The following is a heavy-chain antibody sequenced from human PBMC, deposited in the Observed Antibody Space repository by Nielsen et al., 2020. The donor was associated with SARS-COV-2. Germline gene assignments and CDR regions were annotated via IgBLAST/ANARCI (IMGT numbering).Heavy chain of an antibody. CDR2: IYPGDSDT. V-gene: IGHV5-51*01. D-gene: IGHD6-13*01. Sequence: GESLKISCKGSGYSFTSYWIGWVRQMPGKDLEWMGIIYPGDSDTRYSPSFQGQVTISADKSISTAYLQWSSLKASDTAMYYCARHGHSSSWYGTIDYWGQGTLVTVSS. CDR3: ARHGHSSSWYGTIDY. J-gene: IGHJ4*02. CDR1: GYSFTSYW.